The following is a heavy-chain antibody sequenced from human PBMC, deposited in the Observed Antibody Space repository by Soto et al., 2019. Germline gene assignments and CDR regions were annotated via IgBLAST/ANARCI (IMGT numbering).Heavy chain of an antibody. D-gene: IGHD2-2*01. Sequence: QLQLQESGPGLVKPSETLSLTCTVSGGSISSSSYYWGWIRQPPGKGLEWIGSIYYSGSTYYNPSLKRRATISVDTSKNQFSLKPSSVTAADTAVYYCAGGRVVPAANYDGMDVWGQGTTVTVSS. J-gene: IGHJ6*02. V-gene: IGHV4-39*01. CDR2: IYYSGST. CDR1: GGSISSSSYY. CDR3: AGGRVVPAANYDGMDV.